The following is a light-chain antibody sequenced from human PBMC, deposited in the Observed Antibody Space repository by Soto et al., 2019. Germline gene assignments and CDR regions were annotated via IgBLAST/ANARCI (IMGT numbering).Light chain of an antibody. J-gene: IGKJ5*01. V-gene: IGKV1D-12*01. CDR2: AAS. Sequence: IQMTQSPPSVSASVGDRVTITCRASQDLSSWLAWYQQKPGKAPKLLISAASTLQTGVPSRFSGSGSGTDFTLTIRSLQPEDFATYYCQQPISFPITFGQGTRLEIK. CDR3: QQPISFPIT. CDR1: QDLSSW.